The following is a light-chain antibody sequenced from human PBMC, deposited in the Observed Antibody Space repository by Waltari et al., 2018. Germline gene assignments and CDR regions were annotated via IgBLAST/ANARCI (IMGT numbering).Light chain of an antibody. Sequence: SCRASQSVGTFLVWYQQKPGQGPRLLIQGASTRATGTPDRFSGSGSGTDFSLTISRLEPEDFAMYYCQHYVRLPVTFGQGTKVEI. CDR3: QHYVRLPVT. CDR1: QSVGTF. J-gene: IGKJ1*01. V-gene: IGKV3-20*01. CDR2: GAS.